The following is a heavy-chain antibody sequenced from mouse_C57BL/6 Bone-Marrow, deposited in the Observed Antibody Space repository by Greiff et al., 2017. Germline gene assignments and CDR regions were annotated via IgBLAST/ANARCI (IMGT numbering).Heavy chain of an antibody. D-gene: IGHD3-2*02. Sequence: EVQGVESGGGLVKPGGSLKLSCAASGFTFSSYAMPWVRQTPEKRLEWVASISDAGSYTYYPDNVKGRFTISRDNAKNNQYLQMSHLKSEDTAMYYCARDGGQLRLLFAFWGTGTLVTVSA. CDR3: ARDGGQLRLLFAF. CDR1: GFTFSSYA. V-gene: IGHV5-4*01. CDR2: ISDAGSYT. J-gene: IGHJ3*01.